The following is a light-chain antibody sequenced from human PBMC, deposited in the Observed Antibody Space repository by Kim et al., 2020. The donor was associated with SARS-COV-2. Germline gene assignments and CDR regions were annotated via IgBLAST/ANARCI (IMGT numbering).Light chain of an antibody. V-gene: IGLV1-44*01. Sequence: GQRVTISCSGSSSNIGGNPVNWFQHLPGTAPRLLIYGDNQRPSGVPDRFSASKSGTSASLAISGLQSEDETYYYCATWDDSLNGGVFGGGTKVTVL. J-gene: IGLJ3*02. CDR3: ATWDDSLNGGV. CDR2: GDN. CDR1: SSNIGGNP.